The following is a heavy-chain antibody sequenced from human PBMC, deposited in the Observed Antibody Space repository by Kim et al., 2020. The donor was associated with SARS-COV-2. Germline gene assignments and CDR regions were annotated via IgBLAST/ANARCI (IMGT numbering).Heavy chain of an antibody. J-gene: IGHJ6*02. CDR2: IYHSGST. CDR1: GGSISSSNW. D-gene: IGHD3-3*02. V-gene: IGHV4-4*02. CDR3: ARAGSINYYYYYGMDV. Sequence: SETLSLTCAVSGGSISSSNWWSWVRQPPGKGLEWIGEIYHSGSTNYNPSLKSRVTISVDKSKNQFSLKLSSVTAADTAVYYCARAGSINYYYYYGMDVWGQGTTVTVSS.